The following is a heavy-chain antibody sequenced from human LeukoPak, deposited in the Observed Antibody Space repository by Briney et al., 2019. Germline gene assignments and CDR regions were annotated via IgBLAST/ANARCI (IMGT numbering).Heavy chain of an antibody. CDR3: ALGTINKDFYFGMDV. CDR2: ISNSGSTV. CDR1: GFTFSDYY. D-gene: IGHD2-8*01. Sequence: GGSLRLSCAASGFTFSDYYMTWLRQAPGRGLEWLSYISNSGSTVFYADSVKGRFTVSRDNAKRSLYLQIESLRDDDTAVYHCALGTINKDFYFGMDVWGQGTTVTVSS. V-gene: IGHV3-11*01. J-gene: IGHJ6*02.